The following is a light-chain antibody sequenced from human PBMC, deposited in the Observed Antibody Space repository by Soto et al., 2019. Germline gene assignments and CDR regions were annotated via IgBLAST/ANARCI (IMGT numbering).Light chain of an antibody. J-gene: IGKJ1*01. CDR1: HSLVYSDGSTY. CDR3: MQCTHWPWT. V-gene: IGKV2-30*01. CDR2: EVP. Sequence: DVVMTQSPLSLPVTLGQPASISCRSSHSLVYSDGSTYLNWFQQKPGQSPRRLIYEVPNLDSGVPDRFSGSGSGTDFTLTISSVEAEDFGVYYCMQCTHWPWTFGQGTKVDIK.